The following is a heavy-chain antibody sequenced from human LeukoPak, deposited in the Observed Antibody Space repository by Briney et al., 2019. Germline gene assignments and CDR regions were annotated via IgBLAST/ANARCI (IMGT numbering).Heavy chain of an antibody. CDR2: ISSSGSTI. D-gene: IGHD3-22*01. J-gene: IGHJ4*02. Sequence: GGSLRLSCAASGFTFSSYAMSWVRQAPGKGLEWVSYISSSGSTIYYADSVKGRFTISRDNAKNSLYLQMNSLRAEDTAVYYCARGWYYYDSSGYDYWGQGTLVTVSS. CDR1: GFTFSSYA. V-gene: IGHV3-48*04. CDR3: ARGWYYYDSSGYDY.